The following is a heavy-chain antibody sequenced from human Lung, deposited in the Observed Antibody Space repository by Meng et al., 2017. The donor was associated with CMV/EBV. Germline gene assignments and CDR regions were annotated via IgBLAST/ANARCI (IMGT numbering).Heavy chain of an antibody. CDR3: TKGGCGNTSCYIRYSDY. CDR2: ISGSGTIT. CDR1: GFTFSSYV. D-gene: IGHD2-2*01. Sequence: GGSLRLXCPASGFTFSSYVIIWVRQAPGKGLEWVSSISGSGTITHFADSVKGRFTISRDNSENTVFLQMNSLRAEDTAVYYCTKGGCGNTSCYIRYSDYWGQGEXVNGAS. J-gene: IGHJ4*02. V-gene: IGHV3-23*01.